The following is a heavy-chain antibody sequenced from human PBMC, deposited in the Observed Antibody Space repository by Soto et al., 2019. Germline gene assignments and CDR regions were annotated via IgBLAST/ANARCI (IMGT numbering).Heavy chain of an antibody. D-gene: IGHD3-10*01. Sequence: PSETLSLTCTVSGGSVSTYWWSWIRQPPGKGLEWIGYIYNTGSTNYNPSLKSRVTISLDACKNQFSLKLSSVTAADTAVYYCARGPGTSGTYHYYFDYWGPGMLVTVSS. CDR2: IYNTGST. J-gene: IGHJ4*02. CDR1: GGSVSTYW. V-gene: IGHV4-59*02. CDR3: ARGPGTSGTYHYYFDY.